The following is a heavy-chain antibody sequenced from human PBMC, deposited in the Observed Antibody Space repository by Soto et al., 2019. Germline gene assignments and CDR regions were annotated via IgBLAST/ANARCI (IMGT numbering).Heavy chain of an antibody. CDR2: ISGRGTNT. Sequence: PGGSLRLSCAASGFTFSNAWMSWVRQAPGKGLEWVSTISGRGTNTYYADSVKGRFIISRDNLKNTVNLQMNGLGVEDTAIYYCATSFRYFDNWGQGTRVTVSS. CDR3: ATSFRYFDN. V-gene: IGHV3-23*01. CDR1: GFTFSNAW. J-gene: IGHJ4*02.